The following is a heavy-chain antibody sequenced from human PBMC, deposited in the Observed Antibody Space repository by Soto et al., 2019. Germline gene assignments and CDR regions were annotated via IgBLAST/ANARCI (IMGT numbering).Heavy chain of an antibody. J-gene: IGHJ5*02. CDR3: ARDGARRGGFDP. Sequence: ASVKVSCKASGYTFTSYYMHWVRQAPGQGLEWMGIINPSRGSTSYAQKFQGRVTMTRDTSTSTVYMELSSLRSEDTAVYYCARDGARRGGFDPWGQGTLVTVSS. CDR2: INPSRGST. D-gene: IGHD1-26*01. V-gene: IGHV1-46*03. CDR1: GYTFTSYY.